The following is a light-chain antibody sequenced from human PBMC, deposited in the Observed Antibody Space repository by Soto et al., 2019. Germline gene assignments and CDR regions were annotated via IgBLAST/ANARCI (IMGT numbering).Light chain of an antibody. J-gene: IGLJ1*01. CDR2: DVN. CDR1: SSDVGGYNY. V-gene: IGLV2-14*01. CDR3: TSYTSSSSFSDV. Sequence: QSALTQPASVSGSPGQSITISCTGTSSDVGGYNYVSWYRQDPGKAHKLIIYDVNSRPSGISNRLSGSKSGNTASPTISCLQAEDDADYYCTSYTSSSSFSDVFGTGTKVTVL.